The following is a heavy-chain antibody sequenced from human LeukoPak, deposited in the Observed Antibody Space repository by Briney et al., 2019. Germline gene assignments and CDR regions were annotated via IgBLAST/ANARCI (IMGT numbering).Heavy chain of an antibody. V-gene: IGHV3-53*01. CDR2: IYSGGST. Sequence: PGGSLRLSCAASGFTVSSNYMSWVRQAPGKGLEWVSVIYSGGSTYYADSVKGRFTISRDNSKNTLYLQMNSLRAEDTAVYYCARDGHYYDSSGYYNYGMDVWGQGTTVTVSS. CDR3: ARDGHYYDSSGYYNYGMDV. CDR1: GFTVSSNY. D-gene: IGHD3-22*01. J-gene: IGHJ6*02.